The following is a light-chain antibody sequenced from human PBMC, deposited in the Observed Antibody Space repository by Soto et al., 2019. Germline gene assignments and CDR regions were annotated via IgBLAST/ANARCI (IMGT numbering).Light chain of an antibody. V-gene: IGKV3-15*01. Sequence: EIVLTQSPAILSASPGERATLSCRASQTVSDNLAWYQQKPGQSPRLLIYGASTRATDIPVRFSGSGSGTEFTLTISSLQSEDFEVYYCQQYNIWPPLYTFGQGTKL. CDR1: QTVSDN. J-gene: IGKJ2*01. CDR3: QQYNIWPPLYT. CDR2: GAS.